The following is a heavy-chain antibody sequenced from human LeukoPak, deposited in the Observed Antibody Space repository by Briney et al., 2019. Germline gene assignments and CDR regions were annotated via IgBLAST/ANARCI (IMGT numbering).Heavy chain of an antibody. D-gene: IGHD2-2*01. J-gene: IGHJ4*02. V-gene: IGHV3-30*18. CDR2: ISYDERNK. CDR1: GFTFNTYG. Sequence: SLRLSCEASGFTFNTYGMHWVRQAPGKGLEWLAVISYDERNKYYTDSVKGRFTISRDNSKNTLYLQMSSLGPEDTAVYYCANGAVYCTSPKYPTGSAPSCFAHWGQGTLVTVSS. CDR3: ANGAVYCTSPKYPTGSAPSCFAH.